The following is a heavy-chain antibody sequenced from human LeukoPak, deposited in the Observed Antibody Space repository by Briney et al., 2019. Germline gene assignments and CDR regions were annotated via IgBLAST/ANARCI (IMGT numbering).Heavy chain of an antibody. J-gene: IGHJ4*02. CDR1: GGSMTYYF. D-gene: IGHD6-19*01. Sequence: KPSETLSLTCAVSGGSMTYYFWTWIRQPPGKGMEWIGSINHSGTTSYDPSLQSRVTISLDTSKNQFSLNLSSVTAADTAVYYCARQDNGVRGWYYLDYWGRGTLVTVSS. CDR2: INHSGTT. CDR3: ARQDNGVRGWYYLDY. V-gene: IGHV4-59*01.